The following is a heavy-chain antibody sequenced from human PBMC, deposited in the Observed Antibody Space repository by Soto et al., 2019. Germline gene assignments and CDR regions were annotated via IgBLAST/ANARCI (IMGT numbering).Heavy chain of an antibody. V-gene: IGHV3-30-3*01. D-gene: IGHD3-22*01. CDR2: ISYDGSDK. Sequence: GGSLRLSCAASGFTFSSYAMHWVRQASGKGLEWVALISYDGSDKDYADSVKGRFTISRDNSRNTLFLQMNSLRAEDTAVYYCARDYYKYYDSSGYYRSPAYWGQGTLVTVSS. CDR3: ARDYYKYYDSSGYYRSPAY. J-gene: IGHJ4*02. CDR1: GFTFSSYA.